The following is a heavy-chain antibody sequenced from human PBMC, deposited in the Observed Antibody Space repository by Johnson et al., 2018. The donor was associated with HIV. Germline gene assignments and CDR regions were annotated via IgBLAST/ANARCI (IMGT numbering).Heavy chain of an antibody. D-gene: IGHD3-22*01. V-gene: IGHV3-13*01. CDR1: GFTFSNYD. Sequence: MLLVESGGGLVQPGRSLKLSCAASGFTFSNYDIQWVRQATGKGLEWVSAIGTAGDTYYPGSVKGRFTISRDNSNNTLYLQMNSLRAEDTALYYCARDEDAIMIVVAGGAFDIWGQGTMVTVSS. J-gene: IGHJ3*02. CDR3: ARDEDAIMIVVAGGAFDI. CDR2: IGTAGDT.